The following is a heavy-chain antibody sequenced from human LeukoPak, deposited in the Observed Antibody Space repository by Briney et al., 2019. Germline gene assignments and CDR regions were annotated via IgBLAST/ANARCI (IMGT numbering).Heavy chain of an antibody. CDR1: GFTFSSYW. CDR2: IKQDGSEI. V-gene: IGHV3-7*01. CDR3: ARVAIVVVPAAILDLVDFWSGYQRYYFDY. J-gene: IGHJ4*02. Sequence: PGGSLRLSCVASGFTFSSYWMSWVRQAPGKGLEWVANIKQDGSEIHYVDSVKGRFTISRDNAKNSVYLRMNSLRAEDTAVYYCARVAIVVVPAAILDLVDFWSGYQRYYFDYWGQGTLVTVSS. D-gene: IGHD2-2*02.